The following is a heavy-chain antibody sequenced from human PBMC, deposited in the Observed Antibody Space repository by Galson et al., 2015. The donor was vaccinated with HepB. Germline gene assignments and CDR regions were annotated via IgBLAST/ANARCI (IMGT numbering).Heavy chain of an antibody. D-gene: IGHD3-3*01. CDR1: GFSFSSYW. V-gene: IGHV3-7*03. CDR3: AREEVGFWSSHNFDY. Sequence: SLRLSCAASGFSFSSYWMSWVRQAPGKGLEWLARIKQDGIEKYYVDSVEGRFTISRDNAKNSLYLQMNNLRAEDTAVYYCAREEVGFWSSHNFDYWGQGTLVTVSS. CDR2: IKQDGIEK. J-gene: IGHJ4*02.